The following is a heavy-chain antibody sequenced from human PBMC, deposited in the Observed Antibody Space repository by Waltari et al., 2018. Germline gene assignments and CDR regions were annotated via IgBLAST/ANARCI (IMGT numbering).Heavy chain of an antibody. V-gene: IGHV1-46*03. CDR1: GYTFTSYY. D-gene: IGHD2-15*01. CDR2: INPSGGST. J-gene: IGHJ4*02. CDR3: AREDCSGGSCYFGGD. Sequence: QVQLVQSGAEVKKPGASVKVSCKASGYTFTSYYMHWVRQAPGQWLEWMGIINPSGGSTSYAQKFQGRVTMTRDTSTSTVYMELSSLRSEDTAVYYCAREDCSGGSCYFGGDWGQGTLVTVSS.